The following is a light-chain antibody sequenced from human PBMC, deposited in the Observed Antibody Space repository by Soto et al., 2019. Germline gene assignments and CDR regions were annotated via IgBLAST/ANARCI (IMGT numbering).Light chain of an antibody. CDR1: SPDFGV. CDR3: SSYAVTNIFV. J-gene: IGLJ1*01. Sequence: QSALTQPASVSGSPGQSITISCSGISPDFGVSWYQHFPGKAPKLLIFEVSNRPSGVSTRFSGSKSGNMAFLTISGLQSEDEGLYHCSSYAVTNIFVFGTGTKVTVL. V-gene: IGLV2-14*01. CDR2: EVS.